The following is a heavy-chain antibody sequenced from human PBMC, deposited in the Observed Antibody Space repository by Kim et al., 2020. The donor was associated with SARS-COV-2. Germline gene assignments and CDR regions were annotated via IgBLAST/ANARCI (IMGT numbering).Heavy chain of an antibody. CDR3: ARLAKYCSGGSCYPTPWNWFDP. CDR2: IYPGDSDT. D-gene: IGHD2-15*01. Sequence: GESLKISCKGSGYSFTSYWIGWVRQMPGKGLEWMGIIYPGDSDTKYSPSFQGQVTISADKSIRTAYLQWSSLKASDTAMYFCARLAKYCSGGSCYPTPWNWFDPWGQGTLVTVSS. CDR1: GYSFTSYW. V-gene: IGHV5-51*01. J-gene: IGHJ5*02.